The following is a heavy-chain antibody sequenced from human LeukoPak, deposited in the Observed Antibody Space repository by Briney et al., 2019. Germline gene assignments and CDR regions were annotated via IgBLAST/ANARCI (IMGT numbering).Heavy chain of an antibody. Sequence: AGGSLRLSCAASRFTFSNYSMNWVRQAPGKGLEWVSSISRGSGHIYYADSVKGRFTISRDNSKNTLYLQMNSLRAEDTAVYYCAQGNAWTVGGNSGNCYYYMDVWGKGTTVTVSS. CDR2: ISRGSGHI. D-gene: IGHD4-23*01. CDR3: AQGNAWTVGGNSGNCYYYMDV. CDR1: RFTFSNYS. V-gene: IGHV3-21*04. J-gene: IGHJ6*03.